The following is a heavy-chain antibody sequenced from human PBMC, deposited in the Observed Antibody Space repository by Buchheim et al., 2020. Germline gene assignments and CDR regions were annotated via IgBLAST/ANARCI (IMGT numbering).Heavy chain of an antibody. J-gene: IGHJ6*02. D-gene: IGHD1-26*01. V-gene: IGHV3-30-3*01. Sequence: QVQLVESGGGVVQPGRSLRLSCAASGFTFSSYAMHWVRQAPGKGLEWVAVISYDGSNKYYADSVKGRFTIPRDNSKNTLYLQMNSLRAEDTAVYYCARGVGATGVYYYYGMDVWGQGTT. CDR3: ARGVGATGVYYYYGMDV. CDR2: ISYDGSNK. CDR1: GFTFSSYA.